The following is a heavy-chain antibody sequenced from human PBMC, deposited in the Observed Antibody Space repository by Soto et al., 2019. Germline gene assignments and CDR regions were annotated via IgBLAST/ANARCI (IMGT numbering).Heavy chain of an antibody. J-gene: IGHJ5*02. CDR2: TYYRSKWYN. V-gene: IGHV6-1*01. CDR1: GDSVSSNSAA. CDR3: ARGRSGILWFGEFSNWFDP. D-gene: IGHD3-10*01. Sequence: SQTLSLTCAISGDSVSSNSAAWNWIRPSPSRGLEWLGRTYYRSKWYNDYAVSVKSRITINPDTSKNQFSLQLNSVTPEDTAVYYCARGRSGILWFGEFSNWFDPWGQGTLVTVS.